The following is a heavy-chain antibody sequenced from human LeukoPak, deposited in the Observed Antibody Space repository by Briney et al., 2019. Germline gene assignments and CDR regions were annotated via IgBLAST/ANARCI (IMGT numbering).Heavy chain of an antibody. V-gene: IGHV3-53*01. D-gene: IGHD3-10*01. J-gene: IGHJ4*02. CDR1: GFAVSSNY. CDR2: IYSGGST. CDR3: ARDFSGVDYFDY. Sequence: PGGSLRLSCAVSGFAVSSNYMTWVRQAPGKGLEWVSVIYSGGSTYYADSVKGRFTISRDNSENTVYLQMSSLRAEDTALYYCARDFSGVDYFDYWGQGTLVTVSS.